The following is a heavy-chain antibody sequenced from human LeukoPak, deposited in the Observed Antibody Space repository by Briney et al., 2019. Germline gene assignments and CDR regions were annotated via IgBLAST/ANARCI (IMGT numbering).Heavy chain of an antibody. CDR2: ISAYNGNT. CDR3: ARELHVNLYNWFDP. CDR1: GYTFTSYG. V-gene: IGHV1-18*01. J-gene: IGHJ5*02. Sequence: ASVKVSCKASGYTFTSYGISWVRQAPGQGLEWMGWISAYNGNTNYAQKLQGRVTMTTDTSTSTAYMELRSLRSDDTAVYYCARELHVNLYNWFDPWGQGTLVTLSS. D-gene: IGHD2-15*01.